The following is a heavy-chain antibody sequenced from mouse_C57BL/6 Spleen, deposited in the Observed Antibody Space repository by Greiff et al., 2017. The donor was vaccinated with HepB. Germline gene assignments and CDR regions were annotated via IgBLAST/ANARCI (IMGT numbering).Heavy chain of an antibody. CDR1: GYTFTDYE. CDR3: TRSPSSLFDY. J-gene: IGHJ2*01. D-gene: IGHD1-3*01. V-gene: IGHV1-15*01. Sequence: QVQLQQSGAELVRPGASVTLSCKASGYTFTDYEMHWVKQTPVHGLEWIGAIDPETGGTAYNQKFKGKAILTADKSSSTAYMELRSLTSEDSAVYYCTRSPSSLFDYWGQGTTLTVSS. CDR2: IDPETGGT.